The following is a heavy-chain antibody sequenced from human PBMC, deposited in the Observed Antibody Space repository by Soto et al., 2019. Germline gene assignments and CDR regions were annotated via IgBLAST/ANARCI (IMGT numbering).Heavy chain of an antibody. J-gene: IGHJ6*02. CDR3: AKDHWAAYSGYAIRNDLDV. CDR2: IPYEGSKT. D-gene: IGHD5-12*01. Sequence: QVQLVESGGGVVQPGRSLRLSCAASGFTFSDYGIHWVRQAPGKGLEWVAVIPYEGSKTYYADSVKGRFTISRDNSKKTLYLQMASLRPEDTAVYYCAKDHWAAYSGYAIRNDLDVWGQGTTVTVPS. CDR1: GFTFSDYG. V-gene: IGHV3-30*18.